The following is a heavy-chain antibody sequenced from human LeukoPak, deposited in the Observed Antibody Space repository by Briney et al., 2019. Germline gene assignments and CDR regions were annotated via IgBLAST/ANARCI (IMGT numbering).Heavy chain of an antibody. CDR2: IYPGDSDT. V-gene: IGHV5-51*01. Sequence: GESLKISCKGSGYSFTSYWIGWVRQMPGKGLEWMGIIYPGDSDTRYSPSFQGQVTISADKSISTAYLQWSSLKASDTAMYYCARHLLMYSSSSPFDYWGQGTLVTVSS. D-gene: IGHD6-6*01. J-gene: IGHJ4*02. CDR1: GYSFTSYW. CDR3: ARHLLMYSSSSPFDY.